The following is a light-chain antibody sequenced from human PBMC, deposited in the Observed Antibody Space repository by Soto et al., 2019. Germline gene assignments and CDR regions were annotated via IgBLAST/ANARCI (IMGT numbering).Light chain of an antibody. V-gene: IGKV3-20*01. CDR1: QSVSSSY. Sequence: VLTESSGTLSLSPGERATLSWRASQSVSSSYLAWYQQKPGQAPRLLIYGASSRATGIPDRFSGSGSGTDFTLTISRLEPEDFAVYYCQQYGSSPLTFGGGTKVDIK. J-gene: IGKJ4*01. CDR3: QQYGSSPLT. CDR2: GAS.